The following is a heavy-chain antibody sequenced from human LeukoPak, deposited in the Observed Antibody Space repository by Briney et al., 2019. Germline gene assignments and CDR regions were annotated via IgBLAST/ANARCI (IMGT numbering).Heavy chain of an antibody. CDR1: GVTFSSYA. CDR3: AGEKGSTDYGMDV. Sequence: SVKLSCTASGVTFSSYAMSWVRQAPGKGLEWMGGIITIFSTANYAQKLQGRVTITADESTSTAYMELSSLRSEDTAVYYCAGEKGSTDYGMDVWGKGTTVTVSS. V-gene: IGHV1-69*13. D-gene: IGHD2-2*01. CDR2: IITIFSTA. J-gene: IGHJ6*04.